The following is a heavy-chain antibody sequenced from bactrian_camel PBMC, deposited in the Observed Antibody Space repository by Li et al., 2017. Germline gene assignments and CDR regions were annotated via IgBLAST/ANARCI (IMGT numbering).Heavy chain of an antibody. CDR3: AAATFASCAWRPGAHDFYL. V-gene: IGHV3S45*01. D-gene: IGHD4*01. J-gene: IGHJ6*01. CDR1: EDTSGHC. Sequence: GSVQAGGSLVLSCSASEDTSGHCTGWFRQVPGKAREAVASSYPGAGPERDTFIADSVKGRFTISKDDDILYLQMNDLKPDDTAMYYCAAATFASCAWRPGAHDFYLWGRGTQVTVS. CDR2: SYPGAGPERDT.